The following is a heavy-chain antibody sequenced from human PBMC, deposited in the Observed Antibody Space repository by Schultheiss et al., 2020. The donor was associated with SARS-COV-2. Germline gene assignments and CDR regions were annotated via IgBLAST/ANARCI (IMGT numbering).Heavy chain of an antibody. V-gene: IGHV3-23*01. CDR2: ISGSGGST. CDR3: ARGLLWFGELSSYFDY. CDR1: GFTFSSYA. Sequence: GGSLRLSCAASGFTFSSYAMSWVRQAPGKGLEWVSAISGSGGSTYYADSVKGRFTISRDNSKNTLYLQMNSLRAEDTAVYYCARGLLWFGELSSYFDYWGQGTLVTVSS. D-gene: IGHD3-10*01. J-gene: IGHJ4*02.